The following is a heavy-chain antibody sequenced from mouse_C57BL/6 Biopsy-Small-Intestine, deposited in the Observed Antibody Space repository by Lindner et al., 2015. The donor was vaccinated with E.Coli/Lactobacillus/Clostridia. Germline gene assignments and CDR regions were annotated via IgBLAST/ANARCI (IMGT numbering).Heavy chain of an antibody. Sequence: VQLQESGAELVKPGASVKMSCKASGYTFTSYWMTWVKQRPGQGLEWIGDVYLGSGSTNYNERSRTKATLTVDTSSSTAYMQFSSLASEDSAVYYCAYFDYDEGFAYWGQGTLVTVSA. D-gene: IGHD2-4*01. CDR3: AYFDYDEGFAY. J-gene: IGHJ3*01. V-gene: IGHV1-55*01. CDR1: GYTFTSYW. CDR2: VYLGSGST.